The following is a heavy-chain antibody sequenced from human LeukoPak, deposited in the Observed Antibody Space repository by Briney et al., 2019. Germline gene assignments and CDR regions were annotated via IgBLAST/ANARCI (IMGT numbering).Heavy chain of an antibody. Sequence: PGGSLRLSCAASGFTFSSYAMSWVRQAPGEGLEWVSAISGSGGSTYYADSVKGRFTISRDNSKNTLYLQMNSLRAEDTAVYYCAKEGGSFYYYGSGSYLAFDYWGQGTLVTVSS. CDR3: AKEGGSFYYYGSGSYLAFDY. V-gene: IGHV3-23*01. CDR2: ISGSGGST. D-gene: IGHD3-10*01. CDR1: GFTFSSYA. J-gene: IGHJ4*02.